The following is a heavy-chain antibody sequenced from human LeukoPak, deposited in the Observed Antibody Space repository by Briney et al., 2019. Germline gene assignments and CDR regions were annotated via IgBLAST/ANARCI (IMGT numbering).Heavy chain of an antibody. V-gene: IGHV4-4*07. Sequence: PSETLSLTCGVYDGSFSSYYWSWIRQPAGKGLEWIGRIYTSGSTNYNPSLKSRVTMSVDTSKNQFSLKLSSVTAADTAVYYCARDYPSSSWPYYYYYYYMDVWGKGTTVTISS. D-gene: IGHD6-13*01. CDR2: IYTSGST. CDR3: ARDYPSSSWPYYYYYYYMDV. CDR1: DGSFSSYY. J-gene: IGHJ6*03.